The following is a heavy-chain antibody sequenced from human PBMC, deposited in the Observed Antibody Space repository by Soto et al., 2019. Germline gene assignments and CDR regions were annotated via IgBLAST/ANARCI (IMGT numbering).Heavy chain of an antibody. CDR1: GGTFSSYA. V-gene: IGHV1-69*12. Sequence: QVQLVQSGAEVKKPGSSVKVSCKASGGTFSSYAISWVRQAPGQGLEWMGGIIPIFGTANYAQKFQGRVTITADESTSTAYMELSSLRSEDTAVYYCARERLITVEMATIEACEIWGQGTMVTVAS. CDR3: ARERLITVEMATIEACEI. J-gene: IGHJ3*02. D-gene: IGHD5-12*01. CDR2: IIPIFGTA.